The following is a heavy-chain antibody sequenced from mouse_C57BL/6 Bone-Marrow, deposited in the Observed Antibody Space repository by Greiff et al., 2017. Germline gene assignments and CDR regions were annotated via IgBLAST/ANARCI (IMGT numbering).Heavy chain of an antibody. J-gene: IGHJ3*01. D-gene: IGHD1-2*01. Sequence: QVQLQQPGAELVKPGASVKVSCKASGYTFTSYWMHWVKQRPGQGLEWIGRIHPSDSDTNYKQKVKGKATLTVDKSYSTAYMQRSSLTSEDSAVYYCAILRPTWYAGWGQGALVTVSA. CDR2: IHPSDSDT. CDR3: AILRPTWYAG. CDR1: GYTFTSYW. V-gene: IGHV1-74*01.